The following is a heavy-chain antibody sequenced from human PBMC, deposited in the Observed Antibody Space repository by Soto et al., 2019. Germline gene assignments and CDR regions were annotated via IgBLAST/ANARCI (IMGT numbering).Heavy chain of an antibody. J-gene: IGHJ4*02. CDR1: GFTFSSCG. CDR3: AKDRGDGYYFDY. D-gene: IGHD6-25*01. CDR2: ISYDGTYK. V-gene: IGHV3-30*18. Sequence: QVQMVESGGGVVQPGRSLRLSCAASGFTFSSCGMHWVRQAPGKALEWLALISYDGTYKYYVDSVRGRFNISRDNSKNTFYLQLNSLRAEDTAVHYCAKDRGDGYYFDYWGQGTVVTVSS.